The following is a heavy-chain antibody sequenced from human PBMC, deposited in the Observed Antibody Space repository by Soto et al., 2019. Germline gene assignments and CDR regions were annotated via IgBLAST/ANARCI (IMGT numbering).Heavy chain of an antibody. CDR3: ARWSYLDY. D-gene: IGHD3-3*01. CDR1: GFTFHTYA. Sequence: PGGSLRLSCAASGFTFHTYAMHWVRQAPGKGLEWVALIWYDGSNKYYADSVKGRFSISRDTSQNTLYLQMNSLRADDTAIYYCARWSYLDYWGQGTRVTVSS. CDR2: IWYDGSNK. V-gene: IGHV3-33*01. J-gene: IGHJ4*02.